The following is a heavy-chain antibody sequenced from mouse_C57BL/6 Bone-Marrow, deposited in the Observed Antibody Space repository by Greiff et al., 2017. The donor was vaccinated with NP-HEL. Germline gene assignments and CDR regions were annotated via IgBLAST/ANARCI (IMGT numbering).Heavy chain of an antibody. CDR1: GFTFSSYA. J-gene: IGHJ1*03. Sequence: EVMLVESGGGLVKPGGSLKLSCAASGFTFSSYAMSWVRQTPEKRLEWVATISDGGSYTYYPDNVKGRFTISRDNAKNNLYLQMSHLTSEDTAMYYCARDQEGYYYWYFDVWGTGTTVTVSS. CDR2: ISDGGSYT. CDR3: ARDQEGYYYWYFDV. V-gene: IGHV5-4*01. D-gene: IGHD1-1*01.